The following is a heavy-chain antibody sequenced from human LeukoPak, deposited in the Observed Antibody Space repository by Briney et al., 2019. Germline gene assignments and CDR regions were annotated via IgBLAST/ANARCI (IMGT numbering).Heavy chain of an antibody. CDR1: GFTFGDYA. CDR3: AKGRTASCYSPYDC. Sequence: PGGSLRLSCAASGFTFGDYAMTWVRQAPGKGLEWVSIISGSDATTYYADSVKGRFTISRENSKNTLYLQMDSLRAEDTAVYYCAKGRTASCYSPYDCWGQGTLVTVSS. J-gene: IGHJ4*02. D-gene: IGHD2-2*01. CDR2: ISGSDATT. V-gene: IGHV3-23*01.